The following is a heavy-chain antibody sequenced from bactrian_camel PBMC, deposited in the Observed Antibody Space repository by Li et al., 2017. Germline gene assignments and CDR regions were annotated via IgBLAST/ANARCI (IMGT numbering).Heavy chain of an antibody. V-gene: IGHV3S1*01. CDR1: GHSRGSNC. CDR2: FDVLGGTA. D-gene: IGHD4*01. Sequence: HVQLVESGGGSVQPGVSLRLSCVLSGHSRGSNCVGWFRQTPGKEREGVAAFDVLGGTALYVDSMKDRFTTSRDDIEDIWYLQMNDLKPEDTARYYCAAGRSIYRPPNWTDYGWYVDRGQGTQVTVS. J-gene: IGHJ4*01. CDR3: AAGRSIYRPPNWTDYGWYVD.